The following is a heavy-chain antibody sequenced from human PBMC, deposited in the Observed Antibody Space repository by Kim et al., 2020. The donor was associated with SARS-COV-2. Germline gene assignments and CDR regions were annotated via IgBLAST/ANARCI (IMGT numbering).Heavy chain of an antibody. CDR3: ARDGQSLAPYALDV. Sequence: GGSLRLSCAASGFTFRNHGMHWVRQAPGKGLERVAFIWYDGSETEYADSVNGRFSISRDNAKNTVFLQMNSLGTEDTALYYCARDGQSLAPYALDVWGQGTTVTVSS. V-gene: IGHV3-33*01. CDR2: IWYDGSET. D-gene: IGHD1-26*01. J-gene: IGHJ6*02. CDR1: GFTFRNHG.